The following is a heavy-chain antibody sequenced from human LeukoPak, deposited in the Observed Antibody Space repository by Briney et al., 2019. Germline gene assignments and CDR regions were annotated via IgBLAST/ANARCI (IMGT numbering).Heavy chain of an antibody. D-gene: IGHD3-10*01. V-gene: IGHV3-53*05. Sequence: GGPLGPSSTASDFPATNELMAWFRQVQGKGPEWSALINADGDAVYADSAKGRFTISRDTSRNMVYLQMNSLRPEDSAVYYCTRDRAGRQAWVEFDLWGQGTLVTVSS. CDR1: DFPATNEL. CDR3: TRDRAGRQAWVEFDL. CDR2: INADGDA. J-gene: IGHJ5*02.